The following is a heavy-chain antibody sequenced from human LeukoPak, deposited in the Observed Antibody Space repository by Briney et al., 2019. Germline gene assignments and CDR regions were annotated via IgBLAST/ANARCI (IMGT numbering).Heavy chain of an antibody. CDR2: MNPNSGNT. J-gene: IGHJ5*02. CDR1: GYTFTSYD. Sequence: ASVKVSCKASGYTFTSYDINWVRQATGQGLEWMGWMNPNSGNTGYARKFQGRVTITRNTSISTAYMELSSLRSEDTAVYYCARGVLLSWSNWFDPWGQGTLVTVSS. V-gene: IGHV1-8*03. D-gene: IGHD3-10*01. CDR3: ARGVLLSWSNWFDP.